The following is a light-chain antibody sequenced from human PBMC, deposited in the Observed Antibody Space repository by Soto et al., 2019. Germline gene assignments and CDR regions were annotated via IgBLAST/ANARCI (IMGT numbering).Light chain of an antibody. V-gene: IGLV2-8*01. CDR2: DVN. J-gene: IGLJ2*01. CDR1: LSDVGGQNL. CDR3: SSYTGTNVI. Sequence: QSALTQPPSASGSPGQSVTISCTGTLSDVGGQNLVSWYRQDPGKAPKLIIYDVNQRPSGVPDRFSGSKSGSTASLTVSGLQDEDEANYYCSSYTGTNVIFGGGTKVTVL.